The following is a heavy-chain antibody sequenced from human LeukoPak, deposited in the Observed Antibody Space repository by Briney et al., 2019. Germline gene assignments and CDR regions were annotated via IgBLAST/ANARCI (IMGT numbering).Heavy chain of an antibody. V-gene: IGHV1-2*02. CDR1: GYTFTGYY. CDR2: INPNSGAT. J-gene: IGHJ3*02. D-gene: IGHD3-22*01. CDR3: ATNYYDNSGYYHIAFDM. Sequence: ASVKVSCKASGYTFTGYYFHWVRQAPGPGLELMGWINPNSGATNYAQKFQGRVTMTRDTSISTAYMELSRLRSDDTAVYYCATNYYDNSGYYHIAFDMWGQGTMVTVSS.